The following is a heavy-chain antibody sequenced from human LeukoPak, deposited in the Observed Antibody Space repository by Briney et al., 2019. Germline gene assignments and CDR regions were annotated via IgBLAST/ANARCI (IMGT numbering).Heavy chain of an antibody. CDR3: AKEGGTGTRFDY. CDR2: ISGSGTGT. Sequence: GGSLRLSCAASGFTFSSSAMSWVRQAPGKGLYWVSAISGSGTGTYYADSVKGRFTISRDNSKNTLYLQVNSLRAEDTAVYYCAKEGGTGTRFDYWGQGTLVTVSS. J-gene: IGHJ4*02. D-gene: IGHD1-7*01. V-gene: IGHV3-23*01. CDR1: GFTFSSSA.